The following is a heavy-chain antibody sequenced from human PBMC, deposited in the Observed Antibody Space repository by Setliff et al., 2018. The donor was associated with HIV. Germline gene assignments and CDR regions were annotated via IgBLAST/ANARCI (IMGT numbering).Heavy chain of an antibody. Sequence: GGSLRLSCVVSGFTFSSYAMSWVRQAPGKGLEWVSTTGGSGGATDYADSVKGRITISRDNSKNTLYLQLNSLRAEDTAVYYCAKEGSGMFFDYWGRGTLVTVSS. J-gene: IGHJ4*02. CDR2: TGGSGGAT. CDR1: GFTFSSYA. CDR3: AKEGSGMFFDY. V-gene: IGHV3-23*01. D-gene: IGHD6-25*01.